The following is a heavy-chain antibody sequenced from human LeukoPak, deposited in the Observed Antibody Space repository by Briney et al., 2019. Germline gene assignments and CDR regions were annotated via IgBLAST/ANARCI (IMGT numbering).Heavy chain of an antibody. J-gene: IGHJ4*02. V-gene: IGHV4-39*01. CDR1: GGSISSGGNY. Sequence: TSETLSLTCTVSGGSISSGGNYWGWIRQPPGKGLEWIGSIYYSGSTYYNPSLKSRVTISVDTSKNQFSLKLSSVTAADTAVYYCATTGDDSSGYSQKLFDYWGQGTLVTVSS. D-gene: IGHD3-22*01. CDR2: IYYSGST. CDR3: ATTGDDSSGYSQKLFDY.